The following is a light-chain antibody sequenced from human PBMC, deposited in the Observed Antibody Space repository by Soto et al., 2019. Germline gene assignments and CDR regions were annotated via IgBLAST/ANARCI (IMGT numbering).Light chain of an antibody. J-gene: IGKJ1*01. V-gene: IGKV1-5*01. CDR1: QSISSW. CDR3: QQYNSYSWT. CDR2: DAS. Sequence: DIQMTQSPSTLSASLGDRVPITCRGSQSISSWLACYQQKPGKAPQLLIYDASSLESGVASRFSGAGLGTEFTLTIGSLQPDDFATYYCQQYNSYSWTFGQGTKVDI.